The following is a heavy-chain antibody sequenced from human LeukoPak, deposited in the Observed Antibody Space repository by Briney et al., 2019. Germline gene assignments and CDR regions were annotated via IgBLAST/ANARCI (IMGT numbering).Heavy chain of an antibody. CDR1: GFTFSSYG. Sequence: GGSLRLSCVASGFTFSSYGMHWVRLAPGKGLEWVAVIWDDGSNKYYPDSVRGRITISRDNSKNTLYLQVNSLRAEDTAVYYCARDANFGYDAFDIWGQGTMVTVSS. V-gene: IGHV3-33*01. CDR2: IWDDGSNK. D-gene: IGHD3-10*01. CDR3: ARDANFGYDAFDI. J-gene: IGHJ3*02.